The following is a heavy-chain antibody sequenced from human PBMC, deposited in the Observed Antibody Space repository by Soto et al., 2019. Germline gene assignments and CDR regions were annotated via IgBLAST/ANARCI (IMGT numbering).Heavy chain of an antibody. D-gene: IGHD5-18*01. V-gene: IGHV3-66*01. J-gene: IGHJ4*02. CDR2: IYSGGST. Sequence: GGSLRLSCAASGFIVSSNYMSWVRQAPGKGLEWVSVIYSGGSTYYADSVKGRFTISRDISKNTLYLQMNSLRAEDTAVYYCARAYRVPTAMPNFWGQGTLVTVSS. CDR1: GFIVSSNY. CDR3: ARAYRVPTAMPNF.